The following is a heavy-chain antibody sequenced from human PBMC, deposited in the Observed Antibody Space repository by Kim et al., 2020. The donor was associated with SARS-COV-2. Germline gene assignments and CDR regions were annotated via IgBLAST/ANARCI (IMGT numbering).Heavy chain of an antibody. V-gene: IGHV3-7*03. Sequence: GGSLRLFCTASGFTFSSYWMSWVRQAPGKGLEWVANIKQDGSEKYYVDSVKGRFTISRDNAKNSLYLQMNSLRAEDTAVYYCARVGLLWFGELSSEFDYWGQGTLVTVSS. CDR3: ARVGLLWFGELSSEFDY. CDR2: IKQDGSEK. J-gene: IGHJ4*02. CDR1: GFTFSSYW. D-gene: IGHD3-10*01.